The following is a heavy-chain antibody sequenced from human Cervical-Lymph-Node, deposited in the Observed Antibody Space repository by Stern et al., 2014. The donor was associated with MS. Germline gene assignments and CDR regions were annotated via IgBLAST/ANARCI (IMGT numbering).Heavy chain of an antibody. Sequence: GQLVESGAEVKKPGASVKVSCKASGYIFTSDDINWVRQASGQGLEWMAWINPDSGDTGYAQKFQGRVTLTRDTSINTAYMEMTSLTSDDTAIYYCTKAWESWGQGTLITVSS. D-gene: IGHD1-26*01. CDR1: GYIFTSDD. CDR2: INPDSGDT. J-gene: IGHJ5*02. V-gene: IGHV1-8*01. CDR3: TKAWES.